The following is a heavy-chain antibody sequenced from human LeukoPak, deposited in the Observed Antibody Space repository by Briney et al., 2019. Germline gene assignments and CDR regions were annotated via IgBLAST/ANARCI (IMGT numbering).Heavy chain of an antibody. Sequence: PSETLSLTCTVSGGSMSSYYWSWIRQPAGKGLEWIGRIYTSGSTNYNPSLKSRVAMSVDTSKNQFSLKLSSVTAADTAVYYCARGSSKQWLVPRIDWFDPWGQGTLVTVSS. V-gene: IGHV4-4*07. D-gene: IGHD6-19*01. CDR1: GGSMSSYY. J-gene: IGHJ5*02. CDR2: IYTSGST. CDR3: ARGSSKQWLVPRIDWFDP.